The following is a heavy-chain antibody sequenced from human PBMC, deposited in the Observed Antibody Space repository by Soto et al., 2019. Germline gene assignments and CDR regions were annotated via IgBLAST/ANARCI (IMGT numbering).Heavy chain of an antibody. CDR3: AKGGSQQLVRGVLGV. D-gene: IGHD6-13*01. CDR2: ISGSGGST. V-gene: IGHV3-23*01. Sequence: TGGSLRLSCAASGFTFSSYAMSWVRQAPGKGLEWVSAISGSGGSTYYADSVKGRFTISRDNSKNTLYLQMNSLRAEDTAVYYCAKGGSQQLVRGVLGVWGQGTTVTVSS. CDR1: GFTFSSYA. J-gene: IGHJ6*02.